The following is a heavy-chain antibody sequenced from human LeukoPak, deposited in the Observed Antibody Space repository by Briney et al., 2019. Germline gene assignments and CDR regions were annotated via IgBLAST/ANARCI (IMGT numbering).Heavy chain of an antibody. D-gene: IGHD2-15*01. J-gene: IGHJ5*02. Sequence: SESLSLTCAVYTGSFSGYYWSGIRQPPGKGLEGRGEIYHSGSTNYNPSLTSRVTISVDKSKNTISLMLSSVTAEDTAVYYCARDPAQLGYCSGGSCYVGTGWFDPWGQGTLVTVSS. CDR2: IYHSGST. V-gene: IGHV4-34*01. CDR3: ARDPAQLGYCSGGSCYVGTGWFDP. CDR1: TGSFSGYY.